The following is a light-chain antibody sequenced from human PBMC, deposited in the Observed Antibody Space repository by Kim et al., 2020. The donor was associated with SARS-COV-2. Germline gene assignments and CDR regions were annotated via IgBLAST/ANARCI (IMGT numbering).Light chain of an antibody. Sequence: SYELTQPPSVSVAPGKTARITCGGNDLGSHSVHWYQQKSGQAPVLIISYDNDRPSGIPERFSGSTSGNTATLTISRVGAGDEADYYCEMWASSSGPHVVFGGGTQLTVL. J-gene: IGLJ3*02. CDR1: DLGSHS. V-gene: IGLV3-21*04. CDR3: EMWASSSGPHVV. CDR2: YDN.